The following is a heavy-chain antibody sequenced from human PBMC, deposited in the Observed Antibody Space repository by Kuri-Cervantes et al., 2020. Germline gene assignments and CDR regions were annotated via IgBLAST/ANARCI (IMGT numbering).Heavy chain of an antibody. Sequence: GGSLRLSCAASGFSVSWFVLNRVRQAPGKGLEWVAVISFDGRIKHCADSVKGRLTVSGDNSRSTLTLQMNSLRAEDTAIYFCAKDLTFDLWGQGTLVTVSS. CDR2: ISFDGRIK. CDR1: GFSVSWFV. CDR3: AKDLTFDL. J-gene: IGHJ4*02. V-gene: IGHV3-30*07.